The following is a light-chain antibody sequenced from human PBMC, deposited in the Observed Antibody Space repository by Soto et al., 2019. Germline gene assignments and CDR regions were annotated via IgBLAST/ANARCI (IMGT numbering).Light chain of an antibody. CDR2: DVS. V-gene: IGLV2-14*01. J-gene: IGLJ2*01. CDR1: SSDVGGYNY. Sequence: QSALTQPASVSGSPGQSITISCTGTSSDVGGYNYVSWYQQHPGKAPKLMIYDVSNRPSGASNRCSGSKSGNTASLTISGLQAEDEADYYCSSYTSSSFVVFGGGTKLTVL. CDR3: SSYTSSSFVV.